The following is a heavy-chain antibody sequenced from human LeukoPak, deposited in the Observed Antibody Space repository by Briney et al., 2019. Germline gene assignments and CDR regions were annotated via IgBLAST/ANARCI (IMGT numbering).Heavy chain of an antibody. V-gene: IGHV3-11*04. D-gene: IGHD6-6*01. CDR2: IRSSGRAI. J-gene: IGHJ6*03. CDR1: GFTFSDYY. Sequence: PGGSLRLFCAASGFTFSDYYMRWIRQAPGEGLEWVSYIRSSGRAIFYADSVKGRVTIYRDNAKNSLYLQMHTQRAEDTAVYYCARGSSSSYDYYYMDVWGKGTTVTVSS. CDR3: ARGSSSSYDYYYMDV.